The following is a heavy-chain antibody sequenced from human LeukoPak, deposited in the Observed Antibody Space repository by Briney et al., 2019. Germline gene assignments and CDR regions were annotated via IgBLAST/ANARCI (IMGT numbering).Heavy chain of an antibody. CDR2: IYHSGST. Sequence: SETLSLTCTVSGYSISSGYYWGWIRQPPGKGLEWIGSIYHSGSTYYNPSLKSRVTISVDTSKNRFSLKLSSVTAADTAVYYCARDRQVIAARPVFDYWGQGTLVTVSS. D-gene: IGHD6-6*01. J-gene: IGHJ4*02. V-gene: IGHV4-38-2*02. CDR3: ARDRQVIAARPVFDY. CDR1: GYSISSGYY.